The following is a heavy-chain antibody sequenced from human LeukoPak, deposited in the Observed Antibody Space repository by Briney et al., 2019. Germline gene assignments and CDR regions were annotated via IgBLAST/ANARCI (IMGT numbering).Heavy chain of an antibody. V-gene: IGHV4-34*01. CDR3: AVVITGTTLGAY. CDR2: INHSGST. CDR1: GGSFSGYY. J-gene: IGHJ4*02. Sequence: SETLSLTCAVYGGSFSGYYWSWIRQPPGKGLEWIGEINHSGSTNYNPSPKSRVTISVDTSKNQFSLKLSSVTAADTAVYYCAVVITGTTLGAYWGQGTLVTVSS. D-gene: IGHD1-7*01.